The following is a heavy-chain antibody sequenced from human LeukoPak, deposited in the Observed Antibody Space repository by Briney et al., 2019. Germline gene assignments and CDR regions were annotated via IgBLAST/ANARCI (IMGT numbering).Heavy chain of an antibody. V-gene: IGHV4-4*07. J-gene: IGHJ3*02. CDR1: GGSIRSYY. Sequence: SETLSLTCTVSGGSIRSYYWGWIRQPAGKGLEWIGRIYTSGSTNYNPSLKSRVTISVDTSKNQFSLKLSSVTAADTAVYYCAGGLWPHDAFDIWGQGTMVTVSS. CDR2: IYTSGST. CDR3: AGGLWPHDAFDI. D-gene: IGHD3-16*01.